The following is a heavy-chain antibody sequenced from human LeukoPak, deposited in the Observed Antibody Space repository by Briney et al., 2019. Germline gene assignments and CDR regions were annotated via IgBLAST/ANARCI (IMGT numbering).Heavy chain of an antibody. J-gene: IGHJ5*02. Sequence: ASVKDSCKASGGTFSSYAISWVRQAPGQGLEWMGGIIPIFGTANYAQKFQGRVTITADESTSTAYMELSSLRSEDTAVYYCARGAFDCSSTSCYFDPWGQGTLVTVSS. CDR2: IIPIFGTA. V-gene: IGHV1-69*13. CDR1: GGTFSSYA. D-gene: IGHD2-2*01. CDR3: ARGAFDCSSTSCYFDP.